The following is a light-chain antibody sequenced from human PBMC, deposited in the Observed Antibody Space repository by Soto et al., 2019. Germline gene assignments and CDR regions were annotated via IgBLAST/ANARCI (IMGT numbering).Light chain of an antibody. J-gene: IGKJ4*01. V-gene: IGKV3-15*01. CDR1: RSVSSN. Sequence: ETVLTQSPATLSVSPGESATLSCRASRSVSSNLAWYQQKPGQSPRLLIYFASTRATGVPARFSGSGSGTEFTLTISSLQSEDFAVYYCQQFKDWPPLTFGGGTKVEIK. CDR2: FAS. CDR3: QQFKDWPPLT.